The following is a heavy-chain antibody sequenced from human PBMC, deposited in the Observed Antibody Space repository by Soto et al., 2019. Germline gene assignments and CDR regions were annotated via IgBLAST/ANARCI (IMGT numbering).Heavy chain of an antibody. CDR3: ARAGYSSSWDSYFDF. V-gene: IGHV1-3*01. D-gene: IGHD6-19*01. Sequence: QVQLVQSGAEVKKPGASVKVSCKTSGYSFTSYAIHWVRQAPGQRPAWMGWINVGNANTRYSQKFQDRVTITRGTSASTAYMELSSLKFEDTAVYYCARAGYSSSWDSYFDFWGQGTKVTVSS. J-gene: IGHJ4*02. CDR1: GYSFTSYA. CDR2: INVGNANT.